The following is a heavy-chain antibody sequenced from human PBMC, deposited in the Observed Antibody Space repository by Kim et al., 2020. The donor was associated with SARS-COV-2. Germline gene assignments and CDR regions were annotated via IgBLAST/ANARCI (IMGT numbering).Heavy chain of an antibody. CDR2: ISGSGDNT. D-gene: IGHD3-10*01. CDR3: ARSNGGFGELCTF. CDR1: GFSFSNYV. Sequence: GGSLRLSCAASGFSFSNYVMTWVRQAPGKGLEWVSTISGSGDNTYYADSVKGRFTISRDNSKKTLFLQMNSLTAEDTAVYYCARSNGGFGELCTFWGQGTLVTVSS. J-gene: IGHJ4*02. V-gene: IGHV3-23*01.